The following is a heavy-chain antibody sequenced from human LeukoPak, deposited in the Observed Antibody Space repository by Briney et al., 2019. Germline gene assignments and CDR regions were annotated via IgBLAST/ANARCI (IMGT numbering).Heavy chain of an antibody. CDR1: GYTFTGYY. CDR2: INPSGGST. V-gene: IGHV1-46*01. J-gene: IGHJ4*02. Sequence: ASVKVSCKASGYTFTGYYMHWVRQAPGQGLEWMGIINPSGGSTSYAQKFQGRVTMTRDTSTSTVYMELSSLRSEDTAVYYCARPSSHGLPGIAVAGYDYWGQGTLVTVSS. D-gene: IGHD6-19*01. CDR3: ARPSSHGLPGIAVAGYDY.